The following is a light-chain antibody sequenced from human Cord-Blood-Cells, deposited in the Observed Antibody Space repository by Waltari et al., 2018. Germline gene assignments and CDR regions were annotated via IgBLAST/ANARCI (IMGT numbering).Light chain of an antibody. CDR2: RNN. Sequence: QSVLTQPPSASGTPGQRVTIPCSGSSSNLGSNYVHWYQQLPGTAPKLLIYRNNQRPSGVPDRFSGSKSGTSASLAISGLRSEDEADYYCAAWDDSLSGYVFGTGTKVTVL. V-gene: IGLV1-47*01. CDR3: AAWDDSLSGYV. CDR1: SSNLGSNY. J-gene: IGLJ1*01.